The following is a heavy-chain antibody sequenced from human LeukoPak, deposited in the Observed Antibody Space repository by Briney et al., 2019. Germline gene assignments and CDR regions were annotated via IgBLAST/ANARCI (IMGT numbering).Heavy chain of an antibody. V-gene: IGHV4-59*01. CDR2: IYYSGST. CDR3: ASGYSGYDLAYYFDY. Sequence: SETLSLTCTVSGGSISSYYWSWIRQPPGKGLEWIGYIYYSGSTNYNPSLKSRVTISVDTSKNQFSLKLSSVTAADTAVYYCASGYSGYDLAYYFDYWGQGTLVTVSS. J-gene: IGHJ4*02. D-gene: IGHD5-12*01. CDR1: GGSISSYY.